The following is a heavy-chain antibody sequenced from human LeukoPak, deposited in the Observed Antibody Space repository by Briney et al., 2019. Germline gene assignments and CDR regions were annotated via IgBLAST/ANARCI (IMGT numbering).Heavy chain of an antibody. Sequence: GGSLRLSCAASGFTISSYGMHWVRQAPGKGLEWVAVVSYDGSNKYYADSVKGRFTISRDNSKNTLYLQMNSLRAEDTAVYYCARYGMYVYWGQGTLVTVSS. CDR2: VSYDGSNK. J-gene: IGHJ4*02. D-gene: IGHD2-8*01. CDR1: GFTISSYG. CDR3: ARYGMYVY. V-gene: IGHV3-30*03.